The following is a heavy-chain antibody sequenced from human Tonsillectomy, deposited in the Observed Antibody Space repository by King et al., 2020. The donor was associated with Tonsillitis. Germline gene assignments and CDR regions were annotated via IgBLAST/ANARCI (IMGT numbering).Heavy chain of an antibody. D-gene: IGHD5-24*01. V-gene: IGHV4-30-4*01. J-gene: IGHJ4*02. CDR2: IYYSGTT. CDR3: ARIQRRDGYNFDY. CDR1: GGSISSGDYY. Sequence: VQLQESGPGLVKPSQTLSLTCTVSGGSISSGDYYWSWVRQPPGKGLEWIGYIYYSGTTYYNPSLKSRVSISVDTSKNQFSLKLSSVTAAAPAVYYCARIQRRDGYNFDYWGQGTLVTVSS.